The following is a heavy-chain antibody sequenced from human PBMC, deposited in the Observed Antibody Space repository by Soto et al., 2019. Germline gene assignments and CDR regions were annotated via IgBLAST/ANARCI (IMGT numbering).Heavy chain of an antibody. D-gene: IGHD3-22*01. CDR1: GGTFSSYA. V-gene: IGHV1-69*13. J-gene: IGHJ4*02. CDR2: IIPIFGTA. CDR3: ASTAGSGYYYDLDY. Sequence: SVKVSCKASGGTFSSYAISWVRQAPGQGLEWMGGIIPIFGTANYAQKFQGRVTITADESTSAAYMELSSLRSEDTAVYYCASTAGSGYYYDLDYWGQGTLVTVSS.